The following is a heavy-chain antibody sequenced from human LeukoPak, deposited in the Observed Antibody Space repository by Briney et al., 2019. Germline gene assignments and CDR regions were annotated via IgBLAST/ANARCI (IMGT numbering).Heavy chain of an antibody. D-gene: IGHD1-7*01. J-gene: IGHJ3*02. Sequence: KTSETLSLTCTVSGGSISSYYWSWIRQPPGRGLEGIGYIYYSGSTNYNPSLKSRVTISVDTSKNQFSLKLSSVTAADTAVYYCARENYDDAFDIWGQGTMVTVSS. CDR1: GGSISSYY. CDR3: ARENYDDAFDI. CDR2: IYYSGST. V-gene: IGHV4-59*01.